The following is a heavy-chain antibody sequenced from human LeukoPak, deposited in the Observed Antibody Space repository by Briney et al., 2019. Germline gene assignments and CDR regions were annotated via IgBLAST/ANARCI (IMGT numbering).Heavy chain of an antibody. Sequence: GGSLRLSCAASGFTFSSYEMNWVRQAPGKGLEWVSYISSSGDTIYYADSVKGRFTISRDNAKNSLYLQMNSLRSDDTAVYYCARDGSRDGSLNYFDYWGQGTLVTVSS. V-gene: IGHV3-48*03. J-gene: IGHJ4*02. D-gene: IGHD5-24*01. CDR1: GFTFSSYE. CDR2: ISSSGDTI. CDR3: ARDGSRDGSLNYFDY.